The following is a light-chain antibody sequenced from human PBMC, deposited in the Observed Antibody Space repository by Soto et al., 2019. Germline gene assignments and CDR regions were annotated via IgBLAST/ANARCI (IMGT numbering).Light chain of an antibody. CDR2: GAS. V-gene: IGKV3-20*01. Sequence: EIVLTQSPGTLSLSPGERATLSCRASQSVSSSYLAWYQQKPGQAPSLLIYGASSRATGIPDRFSGSGSGTDFTLTISSLEPEDFGVYYCQLYWSSPPISFGQGTRLEIK. CDR1: QSVSSSY. J-gene: IGKJ5*01. CDR3: QLYWSSPPIS.